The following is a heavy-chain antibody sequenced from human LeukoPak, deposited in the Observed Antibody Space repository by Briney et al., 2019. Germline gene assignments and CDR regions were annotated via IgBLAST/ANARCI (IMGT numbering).Heavy chain of an antibody. CDR2: IFPIFGTA. D-gene: IGHD6-13*01. CDR1: GGTFSSYA. V-gene: IGHV1-69*13. Sequence: SVRVSCKPSGGTFSSYAISWVRQAPGQGLEWMGGIFPIFGTANYAQKFQGRVTITADESTSAAYMELSSLKSEDTAVYYCARDMGQLVELSYAYWGQGTLVTVSS. J-gene: IGHJ4*02. CDR3: ARDMGQLVELSYAY.